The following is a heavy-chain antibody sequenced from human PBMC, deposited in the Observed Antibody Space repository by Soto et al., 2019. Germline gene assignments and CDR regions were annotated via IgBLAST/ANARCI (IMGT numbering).Heavy chain of an antibody. J-gene: IGHJ4*02. V-gene: IGHV3-23*01. Sequence: GRALRLSCAASGVAFNDFAMNWVRQAPGKGPEWLSTISGSGDKTFHSDSVKGRFNISRDNSNNKMFLQMNSLRAEDTAIYYCAKGASHAPFEKWGRGTLVTVSS. CDR2: ISGSGDKT. CDR3: AKGASHAPFEK. CDR1: GVAFNDFA.